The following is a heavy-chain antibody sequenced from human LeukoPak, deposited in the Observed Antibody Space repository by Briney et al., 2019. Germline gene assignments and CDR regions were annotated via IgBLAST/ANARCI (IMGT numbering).Heavy chain of an antibody. Sequence: PSETLSLTCTASGDSISSYYWSWIRQPPGKGLEWIGYSYHTGSTNYNPSLKSRVTISVDKSKNQFSLKLSSVTAGDTAVYYCATGYSSTWYYFDYWGQGTLVTVSS. V-gene: IGHV4-59*01. J-gene: IGHJ4*02. CDR3: ATGYSSTWYYFDY. CDR1: GDSISSYY. D-gene: IGHD6-13*01. CDR2: SYHTGST.